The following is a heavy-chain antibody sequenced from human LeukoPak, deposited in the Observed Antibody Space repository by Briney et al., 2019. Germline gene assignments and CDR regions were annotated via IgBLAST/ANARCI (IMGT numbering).Heavy chain of an antibody. J-gene: IGHJ4*02. CDR1: GFTFSSYA. CDR3: ARVSGWSKMTDY. D-gene: IGHD6-19*01. CDR2: ISYVGSNT. V-gene: IGHV3-30-3*01. Sequence: GGSLRLSCAAAGFTFSSYATQWVRQAPGEGLGWVAFISYVGSNTYYTDSVKGRFTISRDNSKTTLYLQMNSLRAEDTAVYYCARVSGWSKMTDYWGQGPLVTVSS.